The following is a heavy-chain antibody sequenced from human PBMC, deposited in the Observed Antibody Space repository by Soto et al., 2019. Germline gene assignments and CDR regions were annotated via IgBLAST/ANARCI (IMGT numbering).Heavy chain of an antibody. J-gene: IGHJ4*02. Sequence: GASVKVSCKASGYTFTSYAMHWVRQAPGQRLEWMGWINAGNGNTKYSQKFQGRVTITRDTSASTAYMELSSLRSEDTTVYYCARGYDYGDYGHDYWGQGTLVTVSS. CDR1: GYTFTSYA. CDR2: INAGNGNT. CDR3: ARGYDYGDYGHDY. D-gene: IGHD4-17*01. V-gene: IGHV1-3*01.